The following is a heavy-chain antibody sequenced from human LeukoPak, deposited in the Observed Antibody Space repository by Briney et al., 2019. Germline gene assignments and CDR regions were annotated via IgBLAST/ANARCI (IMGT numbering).Heavy chain of an antibody. D-gene: IGHD1-1*01. V-gene: IGHV4-59*02. Sequence: SETLSLTCTVSGDSVSIYYWSWIRQPPGKGLERIGYIYYRGNTNYNPSLKSRVTVAVDTSKNQFSLKVSSVTAADTAVYYCARAGNNWSFDYWGQGTLVTVSS. J-gene: IGHJ4*02. CDR3: ARAGNNWSFDY. CDR2: IYYRGNT. CDR1: GDSVSIYY.